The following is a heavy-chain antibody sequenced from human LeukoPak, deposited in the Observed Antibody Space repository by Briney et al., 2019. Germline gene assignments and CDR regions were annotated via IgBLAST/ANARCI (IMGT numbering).Heavy chain of an antibody. CDR3: ARVGGYSGYHYFDY. CDR1: GYTFTSYG. CDR2: ISAYNGNT. J-gene: IGHJ4*02. V-gene: IGHV1-18*04. D-gene: IGHD5-12*01. Sequence: ASVKVSCKASGYTFTSYGISWVRQAPGQELEWMGWISAYNGNTNYAQKLQGRVTMTTDTSTSTAYMELRSLRSDDTAVYCCARVGGYSGYHYFDYWGQGTLVTVSS.